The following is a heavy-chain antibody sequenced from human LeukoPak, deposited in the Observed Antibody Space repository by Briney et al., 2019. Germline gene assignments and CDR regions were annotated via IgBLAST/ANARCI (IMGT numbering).Heavy chain of an antibody. CDR3: AREVAMVLDSDYYYYYGMDV. CDR1: GFTFSSYA. Sequence: GGSLRLSCAASGFTFSSYAMHRVRQAPGKGLEWVAVISYDGSNKYYADSVKGRFTISRDNSKNTLYLQMNSLRAEDTAVYYCAREVAMVLDSDYYYYYGMDVWGQGTTVTVSS. V-gene: IGHV3-30-3*01. J-gene: IGHJ6*02. D-gene: IGHD3/OR15-3a*01. CDR2: ISYDGSNK.